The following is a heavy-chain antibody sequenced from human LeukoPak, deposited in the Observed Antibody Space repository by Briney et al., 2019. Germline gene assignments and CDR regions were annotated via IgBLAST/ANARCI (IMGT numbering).Heavy chain of an antibody. CDR1: GFXFSSYW. J-gene: IGHJ4*02. CDR2: INSDGSTA. Sequence: GGSLRLSCAASGFXFSSYWIHWVRQAPGKGLVWVSRINSDGSTASYADSVKGRFTISRDNAKNTLSLQMSSLRAEDTAVYYCVRGYSGSFLDYWGQGILVTVSS. V-gene: IGHV3-74*01. D-gene: IGHD1-26*01. CDR3: VRGYSGSFLDY.